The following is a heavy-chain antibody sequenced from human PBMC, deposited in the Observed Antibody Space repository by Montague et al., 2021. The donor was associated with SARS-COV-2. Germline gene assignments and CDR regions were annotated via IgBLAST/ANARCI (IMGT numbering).Heavy chain of an antibody. Sequence: SEALSLTCTVSGGSVSSGSYYWSWIRQPPGKGLQSIGYIYYTGSTNYNPSLQSRVTISVDSSKNQFSVRLSSVTAADTAVYYCARTSGITSWYYDYWGQGTLVTVSS. V-gene: IGHV4-61*01. CDR1: GGSVSSGSYY. D-gene: IGHD1-14*01. CDR2: IYYTGST. CDR3: ARTSGITSWYYDY. J-gene: IGHJ4*02.